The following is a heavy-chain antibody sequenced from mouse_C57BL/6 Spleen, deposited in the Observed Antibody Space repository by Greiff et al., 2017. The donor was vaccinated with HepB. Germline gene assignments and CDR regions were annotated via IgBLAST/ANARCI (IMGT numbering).Heavy chain of an antibody. Sequence: QVQLQQPGAELVKPGASVKMSCKASGYTFTSYWITWVKQRPGQGLEWIGDIYPGSGSTNYNEKFKSKATLTVDTSSRTAYMQLSSLTSEDSAVYYCARSQLGREAMDYWGQGTSVTVSS. D-gene: IGHD4-1*02. J-gene: IGHJ4*01. V-gene: IGHV1-55*01. CDR3: ARSQLGREAMDY. CDR1: GYTFTSYW. CDR2: IYPGSGST.